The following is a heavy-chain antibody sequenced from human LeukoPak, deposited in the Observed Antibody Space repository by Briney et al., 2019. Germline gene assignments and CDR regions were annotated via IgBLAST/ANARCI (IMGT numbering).Heavy chain of an antibody. Sequence: ASVKVSCKASGYTFTSYGIGWVRQAPGQGLEWMGWISAYNGNTNYAQKLQGRVTMTTDTSTSTAYMELRSLRSDETAVYYCGRDYCPHYGYSLDYWGQGTLVTVSS. J-gene: IGHJ4*02. CDR2: ISAYNGNT. CDR3: GRDYCPHYGYSLDY. D-gene: IGHD2-15*01. CDR1: GYTFTSYG. V-gene: IGHV1-18*01.